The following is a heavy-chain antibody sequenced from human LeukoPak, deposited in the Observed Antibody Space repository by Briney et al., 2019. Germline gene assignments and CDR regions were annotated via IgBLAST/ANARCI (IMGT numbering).Heavy chain of an antibody. CDR3: AREGGYCSGGSCYSLDY. V-gene: IGHV4-59*01. CDR2: IYYSGST. D-gene: IGHD2-15*01. CDR1: GGSISSYC. Sequence: SETLSLTCTVSGGSISSYCWSWIRQPPGKGLEWIGYIYYSGSTNYNPSLKSRVTISVDTSKNQFSLKLSSVTAADTAVYYCAREGGYCSGGSCYSLDYWGQGTLVTVSS. J-gene: IGHJ4*02.